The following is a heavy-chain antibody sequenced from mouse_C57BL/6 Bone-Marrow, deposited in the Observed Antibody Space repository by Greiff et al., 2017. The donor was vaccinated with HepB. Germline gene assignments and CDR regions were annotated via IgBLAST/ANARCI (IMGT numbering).Heavy chain of an antibody. D-gene: IGHD2-3*01. V-gene: IGHV1-4*01. CDR2: INPSSGYT. Sequence: QVQLQQSGAELARPGASVKMSCKASGYTFTSYTMHWVKQRPGQGLEWIGYINPSSGYTKYNQKIKDKATLTADKSSSTAYMQLSSLTSEDSAVYYCARGPTIYDGPYYAMDYWGQGTSVTVSS. CDR3: ARGPTIYDGPYYAMDY. J-gene: IGHJ4*01. CDR1: GYTFTSYT.